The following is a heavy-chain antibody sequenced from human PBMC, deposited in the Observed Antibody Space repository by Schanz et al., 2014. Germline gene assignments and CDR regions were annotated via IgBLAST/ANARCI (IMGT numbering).Heavy chain of an antibody. D-gene: IGHD3-10*01. CDR3: AKDQWFGEFCAGMDV. Sequence: EEQLVESGGGLVQPGGSLRLSCAASGFTFSSYAMSWVRQAPGKGLEWVSVISGSGGNANYAESVKGRFSISRDNSKNTLYLQMNSVRAEDTAVYYCAKDQWFGEFCAGMDVWGQGTTVTVSS. V-gene: IGHV3-23*04. J-gene: IGHJ6*02. CDR2: ISGSGGNA. CDR1: GFTFSSYA.